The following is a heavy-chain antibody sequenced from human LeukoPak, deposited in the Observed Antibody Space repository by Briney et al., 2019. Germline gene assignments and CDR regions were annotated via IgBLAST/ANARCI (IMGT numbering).Heavy chain of an antibody. CDR3: GSGGYSYGFDY. V-gene: IGHV4-30-2*01. CDR1: GGSISSGGYS. J-gene: IGHJ4*02. CDR2: IYHNGNT. Sequence: SQTLSLTCAVSGGSISSGGYSWSWIRQPPGKGLEWIGYIYHNGNTYYSPSLKSRVTISVDRSKNQLSLKLSSVTAADTAMYYCGSGGYSYGFDYWGQGTLVTVS. D-gene: IGHD5-18*01.